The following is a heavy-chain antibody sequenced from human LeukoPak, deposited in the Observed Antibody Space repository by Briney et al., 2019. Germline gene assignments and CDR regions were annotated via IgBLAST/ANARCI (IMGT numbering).Heavy chain of an antibody. CDR1: GFTFSSYW. Sequence: GGSLRLSCAASGFTFSSYWMSWVRQAPGKGLEWVANIKQDGSEKYYVDSVKGRFTISRDNAKNSLYLQMNSLRAEDTAVYYCARDSERGYCSSTSCYFYWGQGTLVTVSS. V-gene: IGHV3-7*01. D-gene: IGHD2-2*01. CDR2: IKQDGSEK. J-gene: IGHJ4*02. CDR3: ARDSERGYCSSTSCYFY.